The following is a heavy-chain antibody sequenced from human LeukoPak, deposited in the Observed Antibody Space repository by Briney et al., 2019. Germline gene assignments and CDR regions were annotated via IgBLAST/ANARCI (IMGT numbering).Heavy chain of an antibody. CDR2: ISAYNGNT. J-gene: IGHJ5*02. Sequence: ASVKVSCKASGYTFTSYGISWVRQAPGQGLEWMGWISAYNGNTNYAQKLQGRVTMTTDTSTSTAYMELRSLRSDDTAVYYCAGEDNCSGGSCANWFDPWGQGTLVTVSS. CDR3: AGEDNCSGGSCANWFDP. CDR1: GYTFTSYG. D-gene: IGHD2-15*01. V-gene: IGHV1-18*04.